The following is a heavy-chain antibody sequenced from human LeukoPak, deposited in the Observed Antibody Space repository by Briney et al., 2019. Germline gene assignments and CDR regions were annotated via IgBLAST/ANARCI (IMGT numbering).Heavy chain of an antibody. Sequence: SQTLSLTCAISGDSVSSNSVAWNWIRQSPSRGLEWLGRTYYRSKWYDDYALSVKSRMTVTPDTSKNQFSLQLNSATPEDTALYYCARGYNYALDYWGQGTLVTVSS. D-gene: IGHD2-2*01. CDR1: GDSVSSNSVA. CDR2: TYYRSKWYD. CDR3: ARGYNYALDY. V-gene: IGHV6-1*01. J-gene: IGHJ4*02.